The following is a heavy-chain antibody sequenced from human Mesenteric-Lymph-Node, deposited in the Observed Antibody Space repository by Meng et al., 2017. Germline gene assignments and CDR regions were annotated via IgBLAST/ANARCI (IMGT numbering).Heavy chain of an antibody. CDR1: GFSFGSYW. CDR2: IKKNGSEG. V-gene: IGHV3-7*01. D-gene: IGHD3-9*01. Sequence: GESLKISCVASGFSFGSYWMGWVRQAPGKGLQWVGNIKKNGSEGNYVESVKGRFTTSRDNAKNSLYLQMNSLRAEDTAVYYCASAMFYDIWTGYYRRGAFDIWGQGTMVTVSS. CDR3: ASAMFYDIWTGYYRRGAFDI. J-gene: IGHJ3*02.